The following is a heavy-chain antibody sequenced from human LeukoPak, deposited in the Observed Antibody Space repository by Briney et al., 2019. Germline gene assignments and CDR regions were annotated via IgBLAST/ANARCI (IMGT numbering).Heavy chain of an antibody. V-gene: IGHV1-18*01. CDR3: ARGPLLWFGGSRTQGNAFDI. CDR2: ISAYNSNT. Sequence: ASVKVSCKASGYTFTSYGISWGRQAPGQGREWMGCISAYNSNTNSAQQLQGRDTMITAPSKSTDYMELRSMRSDGADVYYCARGPLLWFGGSRTQGNAFDIWGQGTMVTVPS. D-gene: IGHD3-10*01. CDR1: GYTFTSYG. J-gene: IGHJ3*02.